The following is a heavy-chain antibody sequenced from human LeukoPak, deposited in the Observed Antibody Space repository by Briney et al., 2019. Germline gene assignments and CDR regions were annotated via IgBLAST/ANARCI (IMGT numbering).Heavy chain of an antibody. CDR2: INPNSGGT. Sequence: ASVKVSCKASGYTFTGYYMHWVRQAPGQGLGWMGWINPNSGGTNYAQKFQGRVTMTRDTSISTAYMELSRLRSDDTAVYYCARSITMVRGVGEFGPWGQGTLVTVSS. V-gene: IGHV1-2*02. J-gene: IGHJ5*02. CDR1: GYTFTGYY. D-gene: IGHD3-10*01. CDR3: ARSITMVRGVGEFGP.